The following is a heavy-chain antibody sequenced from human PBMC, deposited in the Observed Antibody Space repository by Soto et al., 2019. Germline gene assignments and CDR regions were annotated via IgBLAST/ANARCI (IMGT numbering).Heavy chain of an antibody. Sequence: EVQLLESGGGLVQPGGSLRLSCAASGFTFSSYAMSWVRQAPGKGLEWVSAISGSGGSTYYADSVKSRFTISRDNPKNTLYVQMNSRRAADTAVYYCAKEWRAGRGETPTAWGAGTLVTV. D-gene: IGHD3-10*01. CDR2: ISGSGGST. J-gene: IGHJ5*02. CDR3: AKEWRAGRGETPTA. CDR1: GFTFSSYA. V-gene: IGHV3-23*01.